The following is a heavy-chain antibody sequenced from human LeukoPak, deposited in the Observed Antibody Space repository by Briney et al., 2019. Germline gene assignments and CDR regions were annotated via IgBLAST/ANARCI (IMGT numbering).Heavy chain of an antibody. J-gene: IGHJ4*02. CDR3: AKDTAYYYGSGSGFDY. V-gene: IGHV3-30-3*01. Sequence: GRSLRLSCAASGFTFSSYAMHWVRQAPGKGLEWVAVISYDGSNKYYADSVKGRFTISRDNSKNTLYLQMNSLRAEDTAVYYCAKDTAYYYGSGSGFDYWGQGTLVTVSS. D-gene: IGHD3-10*01. CDR1: GFTFSSYA. CDR2: ISYDGSNK.